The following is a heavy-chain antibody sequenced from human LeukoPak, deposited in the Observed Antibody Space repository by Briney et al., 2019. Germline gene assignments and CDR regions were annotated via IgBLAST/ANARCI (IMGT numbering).Heavy chain of an antibody. CDR1: GGTFSSYA. CDR3: AKDRGYSGYDYVY. CDR2: IIPIFGTA. J-gene: IGHJ4*02. Sequence: SVKVSCKASGGTFSSYAISWVRQAPGQGLEWMGGIIPIFGTANYAQKFQGRVTITADKSTSTAYMELSSLRSEDTAVYYCAKDRGYSGYDYVYWGQGTLVTVSS. V-gene: IGHV1-69*06. D-gene: IGHD5-12*01.